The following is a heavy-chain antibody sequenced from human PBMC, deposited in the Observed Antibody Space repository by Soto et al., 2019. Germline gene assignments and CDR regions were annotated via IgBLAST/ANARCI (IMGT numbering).Heavy chain of an antibody. CDR2: TSXXXGXT. D-gene: IGHD5-18*01. Sequence: ASVKVSCKDSGYTNTSDGISWVRQDTGQXLEWMXRTSXXXGXTXSXKXXXXRVTMTTDTSTSTAYMELRSLRCDDTDVYYCARAGYSYGTNWFDPWGQGTLVTGSS. V-gene: IGHV1-18*01. CDR1: GYTNTSDG. CDR3: ARAGYSYGTNWFDP. J-gene: IGHJ5*02.